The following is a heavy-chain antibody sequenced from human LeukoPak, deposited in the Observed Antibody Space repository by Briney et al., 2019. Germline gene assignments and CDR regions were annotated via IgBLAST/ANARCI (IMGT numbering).Heavy chain of an antibody. CDR1: GGSFSGYY. V-gene: IGHV4-34*01. CDR3: ARELSDYGGNSCLGY. Sequence: PSETLSLTCAVYGGSFSGYYRSWIRQPPGKGLEWIGEINHSGSTNYNPSLKSRVTISVDTSKNQFSLKLSSVTAADTAVYYCARELSDYGGNSCLGYWGQGTLVTVSS. J-gene: IGHJ4*02. D-gene: IGHD4-23*01. CDR2: INHSGST.